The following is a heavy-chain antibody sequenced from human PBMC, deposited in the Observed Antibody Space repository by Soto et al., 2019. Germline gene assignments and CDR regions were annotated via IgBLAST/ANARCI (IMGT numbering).Heavy chain of an antibody. CDR2: ISYDGSNK. V-gene: IGHV3-30*18. Sequence: GGSQRLSSTASGVNFRGYGVHWVRQAPGKGLEWVAVISYDGSNKYYADSVKGRFTISRDNSKNTLYLQMNSLRAEDTAVYYCAKDVLRFLEWLAFYGMDVWGQGTTVTISS. J-gene: IGHJ6*02. CDR3: AKDVLRFLEWLAFYGMDV. D-gene: IGHD3-3*01. CDR1: GVNFRGYG.